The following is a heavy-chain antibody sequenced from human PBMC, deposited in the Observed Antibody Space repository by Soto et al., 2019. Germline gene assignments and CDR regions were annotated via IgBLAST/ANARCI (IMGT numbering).Heavy chain of an antibody. V-gene: IGHV1-69*02. CDR3: ARGHDYGDYDY. CDR2: IIPILGIA. J-gene: IGHJ4*02. Sequence: ASVKVSCKASGGTFSSYTISWVRQAPGQGLEWMGRIIPILGIANYAQKFQGRVTITADKSTSTAYMELSSLRSEDTAVYYCARGHDYGDYDYWGQGTLVTVSS. CDR1: GGTFSSYT. D-gene: IGHD4-17*01.